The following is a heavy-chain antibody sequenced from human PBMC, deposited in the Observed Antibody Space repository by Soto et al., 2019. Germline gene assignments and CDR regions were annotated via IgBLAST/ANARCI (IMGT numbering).Heavy chain of an antibody. CDR2: INAGNGNT. CDR1: GYTFTSYA. Sequence: QVQLVQSGAEVKKPGASVKVSCKASGYTFTSYAMHWVRQAPGQRLEWMGWINAGNGNTKYSQKFQGRVTITRDTSGSTGYMERSRLRSEDTAVYYCARDIRGGLRFLPLAYWGQGTLVTVSS. V-gene: IGHV1-3*01. J-gene: IGHJ4*02. D-gene: IGHD3-10*01. CDR3: ARDIRGGLRFLPLAY.